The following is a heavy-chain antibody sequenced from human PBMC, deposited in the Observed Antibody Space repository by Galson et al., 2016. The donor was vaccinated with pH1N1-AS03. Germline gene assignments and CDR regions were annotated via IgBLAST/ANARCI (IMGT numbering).Heavy chain of an antibody. V-gene: IGHV3-11*01. CDR3: ARFSYGDYVRYFDY. CDR2: VTSSGTTI. J-gene: IGHJ4*02. D-gene: IGHD4-17*01. Sequence: SLRLSCAASGFTFSDYYMTWIRQAPGKGLEWVSYVTSSGTTIYYADSVKGRFTFSRDNAKNSLYLQMNSLRAEDTAVYYCARFSYGDYVRYFDYWGQGTLVTVSS. CDR1: GFTFSDYY.